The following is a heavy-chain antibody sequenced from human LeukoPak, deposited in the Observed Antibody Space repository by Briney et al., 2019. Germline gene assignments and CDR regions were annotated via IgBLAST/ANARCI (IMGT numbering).Heavy chain of an antibody. Sequence: SETLSLTCAVYGCTFSSYYWTWIRQPPGKGLEWIGEINHSGKANYNPSLKSRVAMTVDTSKSQFSLNLTSLTAADTAVYYCARRGGKYSSSSINYWGQGTLVTVSS. J-gene: IGHJ1*01. D-gene: IGHD6-6*01. CDR1: GCTFSSYY. V-gene: IGHV4-34*01. CDR2: INHSGKA. CDR3: ARRGGKYSSSSINY.